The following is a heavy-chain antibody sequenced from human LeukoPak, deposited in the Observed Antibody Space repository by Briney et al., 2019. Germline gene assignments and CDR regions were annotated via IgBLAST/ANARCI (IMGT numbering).Heavy chain of an antibody. CDR2: IYPNNGAT. CDR1: GYTFSGTGWY. J-gene: IGHJ4*02. V-gene: IGHV1-2*02. D-gene: IGHD3-10*01. CDR3: ARDGPAQMVDFDY. Sequence: ASVKVSCKASGYTFSGTGWYLYWLRQAPGQGLECMGWIYPNNGATAYAQKFQGRVAMTRDTSITTAYMELSRLRPDDTAVYYCARDGPAQMVDFDYWGEGTLVTVSS.